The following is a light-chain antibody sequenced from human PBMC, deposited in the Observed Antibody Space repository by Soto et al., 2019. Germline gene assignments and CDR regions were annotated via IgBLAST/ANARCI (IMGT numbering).Light chain of an antibody. CDR1: PSNIGAGFD. J-gene: IGLJ3*02. CDR2: GTT. CDR3: QSYDTSLSGAWV. Sequence: QPVLTQPPSVSGAPGQRITISCTGSPSNIGAGFDVHWYQQFPGTAPKLLIYGTTSRPSGVPDRFSGSQSCTSASLAITGLQAGDEADYYCQSYDTSLSGAWVFGGGTKLTVL. V-gene: IGLV1-40*01.